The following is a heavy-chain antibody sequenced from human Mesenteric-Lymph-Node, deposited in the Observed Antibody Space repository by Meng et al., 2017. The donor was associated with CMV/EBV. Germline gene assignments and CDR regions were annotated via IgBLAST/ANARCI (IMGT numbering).Heavy chain of an antibody. CDR3: ASSEYCSSSRCYMYYFDF. V-gene: IGHV3-11*04. CDR2: ISSSGSTI. CDR1: GFTFSDYY. J-gene: IGHJ4*02. Sequence: GGSLRLSCAASGFTFSDYYMSWIRQAPGKGLEWVSYISSSGSTIYYADSVKGRFTISRDNAKKSLYLQMNSLRAEDTAVYYCASSEYCSSSRCYMYYFDFWGQGTLVTVSS. D-gene: IGHD2-2*02.